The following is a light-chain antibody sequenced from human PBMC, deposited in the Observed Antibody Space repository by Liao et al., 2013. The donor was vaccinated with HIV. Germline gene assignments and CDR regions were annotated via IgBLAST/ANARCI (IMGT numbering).Light chain of an antibody. Sequence: SYELTQPPSVSVSPGQTASITCSGXKLGDKYACWYQQKPGQSPVLVIYQDTKRPSGIPERFSGSNSGNTATLTISGTQAMDEADYYCQAWDSSYVVFGGGTKLTVL. CDR2: QDT. CDR1: KLGDKY. CDR3: QAWDSSYVV. J-gene: IGLJ2*01. V-gene: IGLV3-1*01.